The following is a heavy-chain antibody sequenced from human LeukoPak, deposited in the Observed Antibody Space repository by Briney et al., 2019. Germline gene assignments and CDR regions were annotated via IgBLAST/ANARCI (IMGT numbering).Heavy chain of an antibody. Sequence: SETLSLTCTVSGGSISSYYWSWIRQPPGKGLEWIGYIYYSGSTNYNPSLKSRVTISVDTSKNQFSLKLSSVTAADTAVYYCARRALEQQLVNGRFDPWGRGTLVTVSS. CDR3: ARRALEQQLVNGRFDP. V-gene: IGHV4-59*08. CDR1: GGSISSYY. D-gene: IGHD6-13*01. CDR2: IYYSGST. J-gene: IGHJ5*02.